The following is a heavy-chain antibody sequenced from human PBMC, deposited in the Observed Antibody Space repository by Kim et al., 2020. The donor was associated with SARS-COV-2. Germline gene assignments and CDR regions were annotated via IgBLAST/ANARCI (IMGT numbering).Heavy chain of an antibody. CDR2: DGSAK. CDR3: ARDSTGSL. V-gene: IGHV3-7*01. D-gene: IGHD1-26*01. J-gene: IGHJ4*02. Sequence: DGSAKYYGGSVEGRFTISRDDAKSSLYLQMNSLRAEDTAVYFCARDSTGSLWGQGTLVTVSS.